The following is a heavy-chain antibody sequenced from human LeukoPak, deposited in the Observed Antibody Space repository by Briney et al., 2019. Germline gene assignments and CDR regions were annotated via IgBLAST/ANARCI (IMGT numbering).Heavy chain of an antibody. Sequence: SQTLSLTCTVSGGSISSGSYYWGWIRQPPGKGLEWIGSIYYSGSTYYNPSLKSRVTISVDTSKNQFSLKLSSVTAADTAVYYCARTTIVGASYFDYWGQGTLVTVSS. V-gene: IGHV4-39*07. CDR3: ARTTIVGASYFDY. J-gene: IGHJ4*02. D-gene: IGHD1-26*01. CDR1: GGSISSGSYY. CDR2: IYYSGST.